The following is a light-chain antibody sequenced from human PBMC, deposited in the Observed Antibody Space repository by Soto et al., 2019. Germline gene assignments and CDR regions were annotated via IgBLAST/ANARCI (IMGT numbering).Light chain of an antibody. V-gene: IGKV3-11*02. CDR2: DAS. J-gene: IGKJ1*01. CDR3: PQRRYWPVT. Sequence: EIVLTQSPAILSMSPGERATLSCRASQSVSSYFAWYQQTPGQAPSLLIYDASNRATGVPARFSGSGSGRDFTLTISSLEPEDFEVEYCPQRRYWPVTFGQGTKVEIK. CDR1: QSVSSY.